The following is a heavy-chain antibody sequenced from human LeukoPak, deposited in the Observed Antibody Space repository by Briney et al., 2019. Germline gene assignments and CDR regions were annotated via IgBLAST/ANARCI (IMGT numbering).Heavy chain of an antibody. J-gene: IGHJ4*02. Sequence: ASVNVSCKASGGTFSSYAINWVRQATGQGLEWMGRMNPNSGNTGYAQKFQGRVTMTRNTSISTAYMELSSLRSEDTAVYYCARGEGNYYDSSGYYLYYFDYWGQGTLVTVSS. D-gene: IGHD3-22*01. CDR2: MNPNSGNT. CDR1: GGTFSSYA. V-gene: IGHV1-8*02. CDR3: ARGEGNYYDSSGYYLYYFDY.